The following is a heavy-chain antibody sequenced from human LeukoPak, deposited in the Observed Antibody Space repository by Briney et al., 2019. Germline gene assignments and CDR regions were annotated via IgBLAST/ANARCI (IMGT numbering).Heavy chain of an antibody. D-gene: IGHD6-13*01. CDR2: ISANNGKT. J-gene: IGHJ4*02. V-gene: IGHV1-18*01. CDR1: GYTFTSYG. Sequence: GASVKVSFKASGYTFTSYGFSWVRQAPGQGLEWMGWISANNGKTNYTQKLQVRVTMTTDTSTSTAYMHLRSLRSDDTAVYYCARDGSSSSWYPDYWGQGTLVTVSS. CDR3: ARDGSSSSWYPDY.